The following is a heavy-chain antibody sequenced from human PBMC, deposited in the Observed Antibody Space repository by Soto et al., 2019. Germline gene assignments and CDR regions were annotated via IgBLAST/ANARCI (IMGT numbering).Heavy chain of an antibody. Sequence: SETLSLTCTFSVYSIYTFCYGCCIRQPPGKCLECFLIIYDTFGTYYNPSRKVLVTMSVYTSKNQFSLQLISVTASDTAVYYCARAVSTAANNDFWGQGTLVTVSS. V-gene: IGHV4-38-2*02. CDR3: ARAVSTAANNDF. J-gene: IGHJ4*02. CDR2: IYDTFGT. CDR1: VYSIYTFCY. D-gene: IGHD6-25*01.